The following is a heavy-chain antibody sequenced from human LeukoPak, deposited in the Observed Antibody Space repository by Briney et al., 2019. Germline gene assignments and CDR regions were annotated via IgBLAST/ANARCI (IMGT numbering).Heavy chain of an antibody. Sequence: SVKVSCKASGGTFSSYAISWVRQAPGQGLEWMGGFIPIFGTANYAQKFQGRVTITTDESTSTAYMELSSLRSEDTAVYYCARGVRAKYYYYGMDVWGQGTTVTVSS. CDR2: FIPIFGTA. CDR1: GGTFSSYA. D-gene: IGHD3-10*01. CDR3: ARGVRAKYYYYGMDV. V-gene: IGHV1-69*05. J-gene: IGHJ6*02.